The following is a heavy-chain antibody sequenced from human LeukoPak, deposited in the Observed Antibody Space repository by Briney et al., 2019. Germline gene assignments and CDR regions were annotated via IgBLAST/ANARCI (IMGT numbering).Heavy chain of an antibody. D-gene: IGHD3-10*01. CDR3: AKGDYYDFDY. CDR1: GFTFSNFG. CDR2: ITSGVGIT. J-gene: IGHJ4*02. Sequence: PGGSLRLSCAASGFTFSNFGMNWVRQAPGKGLEWVSIITSGVGITYYADSVKSRFTVSRDNSKSTLYLQMNSLRAEDTAVYYCAKGDYYDFDYWGQGTLVTVSS. V-gene: IGHV3-23*01.